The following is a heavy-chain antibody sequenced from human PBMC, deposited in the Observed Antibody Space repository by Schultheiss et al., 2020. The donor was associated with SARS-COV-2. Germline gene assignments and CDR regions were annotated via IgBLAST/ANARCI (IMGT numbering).Heavy chain of an antibody. V-gene: IGHV1-2*02. CDR1: GFTFTSSA. J-gene: IGHJ5*02. CDR2: INPNSGGT. D-gene: IGHD3-10*01. CDR3: ARDAPYGSGSRLYNWFDP. Sequence: ASVKVSCKASGFTFTSSAMQWVRQAPGQGLEWMGWINPNSGGTNYAQKFQGRVTMTRDTSISTAYMELSRLRSDDTAVYYCARDAPYGSGSRLYNWFDPWGQGTLVTVSS.